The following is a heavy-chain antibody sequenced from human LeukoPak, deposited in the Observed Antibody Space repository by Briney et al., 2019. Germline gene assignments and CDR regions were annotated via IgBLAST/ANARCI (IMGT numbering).Heavy chain of an antibody. D-gene: IGHD2-15*01. Sequence: PSETLSLTCTVSGGSISSSSYYWGWIRQPPGKGLEWIGSIYYSGSTYYNPSLKSRVTISVDTSKNQFSLKLSSVTAADTAVYYCASGADCSGGSCYSWPPYYYYYMDVWGKGTTVTVSS. CDR1: GGSISSSSYY. CDR3: ASGADCSGGSCYSWPPYYYYYMDV. J-gene: IGHJ6*03. CDR2: IYYSGST. V-gene: IGHV4-39*01.